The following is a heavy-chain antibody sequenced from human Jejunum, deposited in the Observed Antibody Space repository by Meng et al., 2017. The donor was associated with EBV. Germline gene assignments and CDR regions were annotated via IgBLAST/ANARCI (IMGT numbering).Heavy chain of an antibody. CDR2: IYYSGSA. Sequence: QLHEFGSGVVEHSKTRSLTCTVSGGSSSSGGYSWHWIRQPPGKGLQWIGYIYYSGSAFYNPSLKSRVTLSVDRSKNQFSLNLSSVTAADTAVYYCARGAYFDYWGQGTLVTVSS. CDR1: GGSSSSGGYS. CDR3: ARGAYFDY. V-gene: IGHV4-30-2*01. J-gene: IGHJ4*02.